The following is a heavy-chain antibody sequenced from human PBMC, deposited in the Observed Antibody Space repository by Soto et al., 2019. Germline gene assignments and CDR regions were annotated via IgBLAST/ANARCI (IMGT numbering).Heavy chain of an antibody. J-gene: IGHJ6*02. D-gene: IGHD6-19*01. CDR3: ARDESVAGTPWYYGMDV. CDR2: IIPIFGTA. V-gene: IGHV1-69*13. CDR1: GCTFSSYA. Sequence: GASVKVSCKASGCTFSSYAISWVRQAPGQGLEWMGGIIPIFGTANYAQKFQGRVTITADESTSTAYMELSSLRSEDTAVYYCARDESVAGTPWYYGMDVWGQGTTVTVSS.